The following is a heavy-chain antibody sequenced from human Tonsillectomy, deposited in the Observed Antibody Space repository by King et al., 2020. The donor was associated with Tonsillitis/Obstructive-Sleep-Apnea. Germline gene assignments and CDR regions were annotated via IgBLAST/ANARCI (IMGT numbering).Heavy chain of an antibody. Sequence: VQLQESGPRLVKPSETLSLTCTVSGGSISSYYWSWIRQPPGKGLEWIGYIYDSGSTNYNPSLKSRVTLSVDMSKNQFSLQLSSVTAADTAVYYCAGRNPSPPGSEVVIIANWFDPWGQGTLVTVSS. CDR2: IYDSGST. CDR3: AGRNPSPPGSEVVIIANWFDP. J-gene: IGHJ5*02. V-gene: IGHV4-59*01. D-gene: IGHD3-3*01. CDR1: GGSISSYY.